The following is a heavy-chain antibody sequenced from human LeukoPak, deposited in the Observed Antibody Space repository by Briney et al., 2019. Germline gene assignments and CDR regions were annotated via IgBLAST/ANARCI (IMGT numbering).Heavy chain of an antibody. CDR1: GYSFTSFA. Sequence: ASVKVSCKASGYSFTSFAIHWVRQAPGQSLEWMGWINPGNGNTKYSPKFQGRVTFSRDTSASTAYMELSSLRSEDTAVYYCARPYCSSTSCPFDYWGQGTLVTVSS. V-gene: IGHV1-3*01. J-gene: IGHJ4*02. CDR3: ARPYCSSTSCPFDY. D-gene: IGHD2-2*01. CDR2: INPGNGNT.